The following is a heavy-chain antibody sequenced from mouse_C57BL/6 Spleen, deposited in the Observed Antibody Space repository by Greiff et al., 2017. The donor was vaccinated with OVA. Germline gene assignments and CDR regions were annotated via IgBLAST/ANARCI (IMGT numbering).Heavy chain of an antibody. Sequence: LEESGPELVKPGASVKISCKASGYAFSSSWMNWVKQRPGKGLEWIGRISPGDGDTNYNGKFKGKATLTADKTSSTAYMQLSSLTSEDSAVYVCARWGGRGYFDVWGTGTTVTVSS. CDR2: ISPGDGDT. D-gene: IGHD3-3*01. V-gene: IGHV1-82*01. J-gene: IGHJ1*03. CDR1: GYAFSSSW. CDR3: ARWGGRGYFDV.